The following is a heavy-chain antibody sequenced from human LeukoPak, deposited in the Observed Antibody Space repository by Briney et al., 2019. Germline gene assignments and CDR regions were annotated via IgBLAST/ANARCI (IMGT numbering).Heavy chain of an antibody. CDR2: IIPIFGTA. CDR1: GGTFSSYA. J-gene: IGHJ4*02. CDR3: ARQGAGSPYSYGYEPFDY. Sequence: SVKVSCKASGGTFSSYAISWVRQAPGQGLEWMGGIIPIFGTANYAQKFQGRVTITTDESTSTAYMELSSLRSEDTAVYYCARQGAGSPYSYGYEPFDYWGQGTLVTVSS. D-gene: IGHD5-18*01. V-gene: IGHV1-69*05.